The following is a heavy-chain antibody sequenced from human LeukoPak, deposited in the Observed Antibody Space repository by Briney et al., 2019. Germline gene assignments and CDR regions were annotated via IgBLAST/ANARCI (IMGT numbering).Heavy chain of an antibody. CDR2: IYYSGST. CDR1: GGSISSYY. CDR3: AREGDFNWFDP. Sequence: SETLSLTCTVSGGSISSYYWSWIWQPPGKGLEWIGYIYYSGSTNYNPSLKSRVTISVDTSKNQFSLKLSSVTAADTAVYYCAREGDFNWFDPWGQGTLVTVSS. D-gene: IGHD3-10*01. V-gene: IGHV4-59*01. J-gene: IGHJ5*02.